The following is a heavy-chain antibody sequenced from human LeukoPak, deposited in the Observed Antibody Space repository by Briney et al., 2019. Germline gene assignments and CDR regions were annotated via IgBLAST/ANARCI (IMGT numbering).Heavy chain of an antibody. CDR2: IWSDGSNK. J-gene: IGHJ4*02. V-gene: IGHV3-33*01. Sequence: GGSLRLSCAASGFTFSKYDMHWVRQAPGKGLEWVAFIWSDGSNKYYADSVKGRFTISRDNAKNTLYLQMNSLRAEDTAVYYCARANYFDYWGQGTLVTVSS. CDR3: ARANYFDY. CDR1: GFTFSKYD.